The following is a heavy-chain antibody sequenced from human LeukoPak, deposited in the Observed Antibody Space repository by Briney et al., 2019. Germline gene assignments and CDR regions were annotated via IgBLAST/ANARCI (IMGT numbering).Heavy chain of an antibody. CDR3: ARDREGAYCGGGSCYSGYFDY. D-gene: IGHD2-15*01. CDR2: IYYSGST. CDR1: GGSVSSGSYY. V-gene: IGHV4-61*01. J-gene: IGHJ4*02. Sequence: SETLSLTCTVSGGSVSSGSYYWSWIRQPPGKGLEWLGYIYYSGSTNYNPSLKSRVTISVDTSKNQFSLKLSSVTAADTAVYYCARDREGAYCGGGSCYSGYFDYWGQGTLVTVSS.